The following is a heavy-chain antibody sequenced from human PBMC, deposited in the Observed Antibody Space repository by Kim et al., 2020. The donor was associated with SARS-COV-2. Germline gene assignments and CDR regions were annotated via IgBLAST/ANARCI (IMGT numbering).Heavy chain of an antibody. V-gene: IGHV4-39*01. CDR3: ASFNYDYVWGSYRYMDV. J-gene: IGHJ6*03. Sequence: LKSRVTISVDTSKTQFSLKLSSVTAADTAVYYCASFNYDYVWGSYRYMDVWGKGTTVTVSS. D-gene: IGHD3-16*02.